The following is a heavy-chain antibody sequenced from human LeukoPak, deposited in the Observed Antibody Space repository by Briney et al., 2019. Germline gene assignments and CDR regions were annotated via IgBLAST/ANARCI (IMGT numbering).Heavy chain of an antibody. J-gene: IGHJ4*02. CDR3: ARQNRGGSDTTGYYFDY. CDR2: VYAGDSDT. CDR1: PYSFTSHW. D-gene: IGHD1-26*01. Sequence: GESLKISCTSSPYSFTSHWIGWVRQKPGKGLEWVGLVYAGDSDTIYSPSFQGQVTMSADKSTSTVYLQWSGLKASDTATYFCARQNRGGSDTTGYYFDYWGLGTLVTVSS. V-gene: IGHV5-51*01.